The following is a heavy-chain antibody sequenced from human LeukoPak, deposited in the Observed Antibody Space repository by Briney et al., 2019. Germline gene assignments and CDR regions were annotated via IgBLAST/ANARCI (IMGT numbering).Heavy chain of an antibody. CDR1: GFTFSNYA. J-gene: IGHJ4*02. CDR2: ISSGGGST. D-gene: IGHD5-18*01. CDR3: ARRATAERGHSYGLDF. V-gene: IGHV3-23*01. Sequence: GGSLRLSCAASGFTFSNYAMSWVRQAPGKGLEWVSAISSGGGSTYYADSVKGRFTISRDNSKNTLYLQMNSLRAEDTAMYYCARRATAERGHSYGLDFWGQGTLVTVSS.